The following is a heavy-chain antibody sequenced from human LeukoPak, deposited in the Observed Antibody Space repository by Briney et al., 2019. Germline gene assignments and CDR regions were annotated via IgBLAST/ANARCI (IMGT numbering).Heavy chain of an antibody. V-gene: IGHV1-69*01. CDR3: ARVDRQWLVGNLDY. D-gene: IGHD6-19*01. Sequence: SVTVSCKASGGTFSSHAISWVRQAPGQGLGWMGGIIPIFGTANYARKFQGRVTITADESTSTAYMELSSLRSEDTAVYYCARVDRQWLVGNLDYWGQGTLVTVSS. CDR1: GGTFSSHA. J-gene: IGHJ4*02. CDR2: IIPIFGTA.